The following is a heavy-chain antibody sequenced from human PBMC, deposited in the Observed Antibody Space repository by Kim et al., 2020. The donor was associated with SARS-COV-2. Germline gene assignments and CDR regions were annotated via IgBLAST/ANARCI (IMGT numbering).Heavy chain of an antibody. CDR1: GFTFSSYG. J-gene: IGHJ4*02. Sequence: GGSLRLSCAASGFTFSSYGMHWVRQAPGKGLEWVAVISHDGSNKYYADSVKGRFTISRDNSKNTLYLQMNSLRAEDTAVYYCAKDPGTVTTTFDYWGQGTLVTVSS. D-gene: IGHD4-17*01. CDR3: AKDPGTVTTTFDY. CDR2: ISHDGSNK. V-gene: IGHV3-30*18.